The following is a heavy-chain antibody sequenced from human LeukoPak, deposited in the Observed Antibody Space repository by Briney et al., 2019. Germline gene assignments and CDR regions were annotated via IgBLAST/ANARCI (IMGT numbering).Heavy chain of an antibody. J-gene: IGHJ4*02. Sequence: GGSLRLFCAASGFTFSSYDMNWVRQAPGKGLEWVSYISTISSTKYYADSVKGRFTISRDNAKNSLYLQMNSLRDEDTAVYYCARGKIGYYYGDYDGYWGQGTLVTVSS. CDR1: GFTFSSYD. CDR3: ARGKIGYYYGDYDGY. CDR2: ISTISSTK. D-gene: IGHD4-17*01. V-gene: IGHV3-48*02.